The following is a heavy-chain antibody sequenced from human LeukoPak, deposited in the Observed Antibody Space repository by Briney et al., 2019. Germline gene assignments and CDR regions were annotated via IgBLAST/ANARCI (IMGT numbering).Heavy chain of an antibody. V-gene: IGHV1-2*06. CDR1: GYTFTGYY. CDR3: ARGLYYYDSSGYYI. Sequence: ASVKVSCKASGYTFTGYYMHWVRQAPGQGLEWMGRVNPNSGGTNYAQKFQGRVTMTRDTSISTAYMELSRLRSVDTAVYYCARGLYYYDSSGYYIWGQGTLVTVSS. J-gene: IGHJ4*02. D-gene: IGHD3-22*01. CDR2: VNPNSGGT.